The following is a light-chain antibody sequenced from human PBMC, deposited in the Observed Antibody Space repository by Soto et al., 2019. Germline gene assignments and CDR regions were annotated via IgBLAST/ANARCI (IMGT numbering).Light chain of an antibody. Sequence: QSVLTQPASVSGSPGQSITISCTGTSSDVGGYKYVSWYQQHPGKALKLIIYEVSNRPSGVSNRFSGSKSGNTASLTISGLQAEDEADYYCSSYGSGNARLFGTGTKVTVL. V-gene: IGLV2-14*01. CDR2: EVS. CDR3: SSYGSGNARL. CDR1: SSDVGGYKY. J-gene: IGLJ1*01.